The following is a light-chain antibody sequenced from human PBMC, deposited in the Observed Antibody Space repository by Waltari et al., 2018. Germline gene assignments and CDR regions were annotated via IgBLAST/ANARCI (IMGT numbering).Light chain of an antibody. Sequence: SCRASQSVGRTLAWNQQRPGQAPRLLIYDASSRATGIPDRFSGSGSGTDFSLTISRLEPEDLAVDYCQKYGARPATFGQGTKVEVK. J-gene: IGKJ1*01. CDR3: QKYGARPAT. CDR2: DAS. CDR1: QSVGRT. V-gene: IGKV3-20*01.